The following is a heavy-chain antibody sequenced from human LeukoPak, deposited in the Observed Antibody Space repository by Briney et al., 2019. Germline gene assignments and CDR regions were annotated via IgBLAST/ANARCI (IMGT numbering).Heavy chain of an antibody. V-gene: IGHV1-2*02. J-gene: IGHJ3*02. CDR3: ARDRGGYCNSDSCLDAFDI. CDR2: INPNSGGT. Sequence: ASVKVSCKSSGYTFTGYYMHWVRQAPGQGLEWMGWINPNSGGTNYAQKFQGRVTVTRDTSFSTAYMELSGLRSDDTAVYYCARDRGGYCNSDSCLDAFDIWGQGTMVTASS. D-gene: IGHD2-15*01. CDR1: GYTFTGYY.